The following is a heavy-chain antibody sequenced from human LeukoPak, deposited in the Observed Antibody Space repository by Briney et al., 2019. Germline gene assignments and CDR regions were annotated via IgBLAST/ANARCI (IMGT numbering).Heavy chain of an antibody. Sequence: GASVKVSCKASGYTFTGYYMHWVRQAPGQGLEWMGWINPNSGGTNYAQKFQGRVTMTRDTPISTAYMELSRLRSDDTAVYYCARGKLYCSSTSCDYWGQGTLVAVSS. CDR1: GYTFTGYY. CDR3: ARGKLYCSSTSCDY. J-gene: IGHJ4*02. D-gene: IGHD2-2*01. CDR2: INPNSGGT. V-gene: IGHV1-2*02.